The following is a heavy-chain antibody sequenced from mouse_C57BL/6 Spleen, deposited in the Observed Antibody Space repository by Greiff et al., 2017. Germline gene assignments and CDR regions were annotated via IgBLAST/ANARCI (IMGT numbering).Heavy chain of an antibody. CDR2: IDPSDSYT. Sequence: VQLQLPGAELVMPGASVKLSCKASGYTFTSYWMHWVKQRPGQGLEWIGEIDPSDSYTNYNQKFKGKSTLTVDKSSSTAYMQLSSLTSEDSAVYYCARRTYSNYDAMDYWGQGTSVTVSS. V-gene: IGHV1-69*01. D-gene: IGHD2-5*01. J-gene: IGHJ4*01. CDR3: ARRTYSNYDAMDY. CDR1: GYTFTSYW.